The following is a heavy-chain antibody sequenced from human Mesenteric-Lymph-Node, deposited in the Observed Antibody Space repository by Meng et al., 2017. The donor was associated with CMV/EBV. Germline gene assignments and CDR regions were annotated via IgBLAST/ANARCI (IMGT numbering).Heavy chain of an antibody. J-gene: IGHJ4*02. V-gene: IGHV3-48*04. Sequence: GGSLRLSCAASGFTFSSYSMNWVRQAPGKGLEWVSYISSSSSTIYYADSVKGRFTISRDNAKNSLYLQMNSLRAEDTAVYYCARVSRHYGSGRNLDYWGQGTLVTVSS. CDR1: GFTFSSYS. CDR2: ISSSSSTI. CDR3: ARVSRHYGSGRNLDY. D-gene: IGHD3-10*01.